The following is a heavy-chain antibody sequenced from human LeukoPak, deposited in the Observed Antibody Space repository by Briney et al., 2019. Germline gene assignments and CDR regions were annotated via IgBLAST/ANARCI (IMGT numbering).Heavy chain of an antibody. CDR2: IYYSGST. CDR3: ARVNSS. CDR1: GGSISSSSYY. J-gene: IGHJ4*02. Sequence: NSSETLSLTCTVSGGSISSSSYYWGWIRQPPGKGLEWIGSIYYSGSTYYNPSLKSRVTISVDTSKNQFSLKLSSVTAADTAVYYCARVNSSWGQGTLVTVSS. V-gene: IGHV4-39*07. D-gene: IGHD1-1*01.